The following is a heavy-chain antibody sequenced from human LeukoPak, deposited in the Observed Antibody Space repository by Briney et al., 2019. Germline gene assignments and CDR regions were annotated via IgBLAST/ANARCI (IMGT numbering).Heavy chain of an antibody. J-gene: IGHJ4*02. CDR2: IYSGGST. CDR3: ARDRDSSSYDY. CDR1: GFTVSSNY. D-gene: IGHD6-13*01. Sequence: QPGGSLRLSCAASGFTVSSNYMSWVRQAPGKGLEWVSVIYSGGSTYYADSVKGRFTISRDDSKNTLYLQMNSLRAEDTAVYYCARDRDSSSYDYWGQGTLVTVSS. V-gene: IGHV3-53*01.